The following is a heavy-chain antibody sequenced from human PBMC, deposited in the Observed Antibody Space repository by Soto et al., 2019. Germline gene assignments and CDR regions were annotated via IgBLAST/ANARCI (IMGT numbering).Heavy chain of an antibody. CDR1: GFIFNNYA. CDR3: ARGQGAAIGDYYYHGMDV. D-gene: IGHD2-2*02. CDR2: ISAGGGSP. V-gene: IGHV3-23*01. Sequence: GGSLRLSCAASGFIFNNYAMSWVRQAPGKGLEWVSFISAGGGSPNYADSVKGRFTISRDNSKNMVYLQMNSLRAEDTAVYYCARGQGAAIGDYYYHGMDVWGQGTTVTVSS. J-gene: IGHJ6*02.